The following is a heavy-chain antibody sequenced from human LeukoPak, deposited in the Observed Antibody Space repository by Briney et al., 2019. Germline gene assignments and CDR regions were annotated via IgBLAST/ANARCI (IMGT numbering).Heavy chain of an antibody. V-gene: IGHV1-69*04. D-gene: IGHD3-22*01. Sequence: SVKVSCKASGGSFSNYAISWVRQAPGQGLEWMGRIIPIFGIANSAQKFQGRVTITADKSTNTAYMELSSLRSEDTAVYYCASGGVVTNPWGQYQFDYWGQGTLVTVSS. CDR1: GGSFSNYA. CDR3: ASGGVVTNPWGQYQFDY. J-gene: IGHJ4*02. CDR2: IIPIFGIA.